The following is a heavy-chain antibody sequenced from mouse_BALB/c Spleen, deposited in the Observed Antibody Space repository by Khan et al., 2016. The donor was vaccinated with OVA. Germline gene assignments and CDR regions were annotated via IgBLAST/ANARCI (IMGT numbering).Heavy chain of an antibody. V-gene: IGHV3-2*02. CDR1: GYSITSGYA. D-gene: IGHD1-1*01. CDR3: ARGTYYGDYFDY. CDR2: ISYSGGT. J-gene: IGHJ2*01. Sequence: EVQLQESGPGLVKPSQSLSLTCTVTGYSITSGYAWNWIRQFPGNKLEWMGYISYSGGTSYNPYLKSRISITRDTSKNQFFLQLNSVTTEDTATYDCARGTYYGDYFDYWGQGTTLTVAS.